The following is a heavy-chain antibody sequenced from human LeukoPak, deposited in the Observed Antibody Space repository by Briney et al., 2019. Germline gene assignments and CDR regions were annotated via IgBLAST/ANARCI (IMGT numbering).Heavy chain of an antibody. J-gene: IGHJ4*02. V-gene: IGHV4-30-4*08. CDR2: IYYSGST. Sequence: SETLSLTCTVSGGSISSGSYYWSWIRQPAGKGLEWIGYIYYSGSTYYNPSLKSRVTISVDTSKNQFSLKLSSVTAADTAVYYCARLEGARGYSYGRYFDYWGQGTLVTVSS. CDR3: ARLEGARGYSYGRYFDY. CDR1: GGSISSGSYY. D-gene: IGHD5-18*01.